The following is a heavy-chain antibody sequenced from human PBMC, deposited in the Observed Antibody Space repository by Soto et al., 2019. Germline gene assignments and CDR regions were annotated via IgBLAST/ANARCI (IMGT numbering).Heavy chain of an antibody. CDR1: GFNFRNFN. J-gene: IGHJ3*01. CDR3: ARDLRGQYGT. CDR2: VSGSSSYI. D-gene: IGHD4-17*01. V-gene: IGHV3-21*06. Sequence: GGSLRLSCEGSGFNFRNFNMIWVRQAPGKGLEWVSSVSGSSSYIYYADSVKGRFTVSRDNANNLVFLQMNGLRPEDTAMYYCARDLRGQYGTWGQGTMVTVSS.